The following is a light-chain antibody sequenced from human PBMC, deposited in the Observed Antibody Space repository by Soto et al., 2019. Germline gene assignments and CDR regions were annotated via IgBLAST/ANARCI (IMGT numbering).Light chain of an antibody. J-gene: IGKJ4*02. CDR1: RSISTY. V-gene: IGKV3-11*01. CDR3: QQRNNWPLT. Sequence: RSLTPVERAPPSRRASRSISTYLAWYQQKPGQAPRLLIYEALNRATGIPARFSGSGSGTDFTLTISILEPEDFAVYYCQQRNNWPLTFGGGPEV. CDR2: EAL.